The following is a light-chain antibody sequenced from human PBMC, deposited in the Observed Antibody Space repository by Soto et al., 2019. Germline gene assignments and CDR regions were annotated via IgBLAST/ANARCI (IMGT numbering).Light chain of an antibody. CDR3: QQYGSSLIT. V-gene: IGKV3-20*01. Sequence: EIVLTQSPGTLSLSPGERATLSCRASQSVSSNYLAWYQQKPGQAPRLLIYGASTRATGIPARFSGSGSGTDFTLTISRLEPEDFAVYYCQQYGSSLITFGPGTKVDVK. CDR2: GAS. J-gene: IGKJ3*01. CDR1: QSVSSNY.